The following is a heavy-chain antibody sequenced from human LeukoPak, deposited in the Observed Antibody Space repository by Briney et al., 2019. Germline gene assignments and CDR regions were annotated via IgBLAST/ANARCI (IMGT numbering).Heavy chain of an antibody. CDR3: ARCAVAVFGVVIFDAFDI. J-gene: IGHJ3*02. V-gene: IGHV1-18*01. CDR1: GYTFTSYG. D-gene: IGHD3-3*01. CDR2: ISAYNGNT. Sequence: GASVKVSCKAPGYTFTSYGISWVRQAPGQGLEWMGWISAYNGNTNYAQKLQGRVTMTTDTSTSTAYMELRSLRSDDTAVYYCARCAVAVFGVVIFDAFDIWGQGTMVTVSS.